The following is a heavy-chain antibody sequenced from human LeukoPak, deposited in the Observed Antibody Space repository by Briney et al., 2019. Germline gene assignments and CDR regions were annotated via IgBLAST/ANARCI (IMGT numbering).Heavy chain of an antibody. D-gene: IGHD4-23*01. CDR1: GFTSSSYS. Sequence: GGSLRLSCAASGFTSSSYSMNWVRQAPGKGLEWVSYISSSSSTIYYADSVKGRFTISRDNAKNSLYLQMNSLRAEDTAVYYCARVKSQTTVVTPGDYWGQGTLVTVSS. J-gene: IGHJ4*02. V-gene: IGHV3-48*01. CDR3: ARVKSQTTVVTPGDY. CDR2: ISSSSSTI.